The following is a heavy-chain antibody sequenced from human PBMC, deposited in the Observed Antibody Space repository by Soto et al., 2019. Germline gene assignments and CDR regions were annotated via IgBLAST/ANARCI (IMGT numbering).Heavy chain of an antibody. CDR3: AHTSSWRYYFDS. CDR2: IFWDDDK. CDR1: GFSLTISGVA. Sequence: QITLKESGPPLVEPTQTLTLTCTFSGFSLTISGVAVGWIRQPPGKALEWLALIFWDDDKRYTPSLESRLTLXKXPSKTQVALTLTTLDPVDTATYYCAHTSSWRYYFDSCGQGTLGTVSS. D-gene: IGHD6-13*01. V-gene: IGHV2-5*02. J-gene: IGHJ4*02.